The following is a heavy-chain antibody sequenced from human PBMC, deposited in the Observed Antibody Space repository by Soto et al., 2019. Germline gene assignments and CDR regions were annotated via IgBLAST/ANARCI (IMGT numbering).Heavy chain of an antibody. CDR2: ISSSSNAI. V-gene: IGHV3-48*02. CDR3: AKDLPLARWVGGMDV. CDR1: GFTFSDYS. J-gene: IGHJ6*02. Sequence: EVQLVESGGGLVQPGGSLRLSCAASGFTFSDYSMNWVRQAPGRGLEWVSYISSSSNAIYYADSVKGRFTISRDNAKNSLYLQMNCLRDEDTAVYYCAKDLPLARWVGGMDVWGQGTTVSVSS. D-gene: IGHD1-26*01.